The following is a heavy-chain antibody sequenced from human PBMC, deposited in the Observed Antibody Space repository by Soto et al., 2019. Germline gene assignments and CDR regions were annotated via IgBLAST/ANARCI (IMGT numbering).Heavy chain of an antibody. D-gene: IGHD2-21*01. J-gene: IGHJ5*02. CDR2: IYYSGT. CDR3: ARDLAYCASGSCYAKWGS. V-gene: IGHV4-30-4*01. CDR1: GASISNDDYF. Sequence: QVQLQESGPELVQPSQTLSLTCTVSGASISNDDYFWSWIRQPPGKGLEWIGFIYYSGTYYNPSLKSRATISADTSKNHLSLKLTSVTAVDTAVYSCARDLAYCASGSCYAKWGSWGQGTLVTVSS.